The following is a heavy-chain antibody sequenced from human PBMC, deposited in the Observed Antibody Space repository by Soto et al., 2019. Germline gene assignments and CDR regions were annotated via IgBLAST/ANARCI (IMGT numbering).Heavy chain of an antibody. CDR2: ISYDGRNT. CDR1: GFTFSNYA. V-gene: IGHV3-30*04. CDR3: ARDRGGVGDTRGFDQ. D-gene: IGHD1-26*01. Sequence: QVQLVESGGGVVQPGRSLRLSCTASGFTFSNYAMHWVRQAPGKGLEWVAVISYDGRNTYYADSVKGRFTISRDNSKNTLHLQMNSLRAEDTALYYCARDRGGVGDTRGFDQWGQGTLVTVSS. J-gene: IGHJ4*02.